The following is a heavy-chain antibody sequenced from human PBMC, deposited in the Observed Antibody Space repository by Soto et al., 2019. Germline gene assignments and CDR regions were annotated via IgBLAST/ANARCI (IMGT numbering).Heavy chain of an antibody. CDR2: TWYDDSHK. J-gene: IGHJ3*02. CDR1: GFIFSTYG. CDR3: STENEAYAAVDI. Sequence: QVQLVESGGGVVQPGRSLRLSCAAAGFIFSTYGMHWVRQAPGKGPEWVAMTWYDDSHKYYADSVKGRFTISIDNSINRLFLQRSSLRAEDTAVYYCSTENEAYAAVDIWGQGPMVPVSS. V-gene: IGHV3-33*01. D-gene: IGHD2-2*01.